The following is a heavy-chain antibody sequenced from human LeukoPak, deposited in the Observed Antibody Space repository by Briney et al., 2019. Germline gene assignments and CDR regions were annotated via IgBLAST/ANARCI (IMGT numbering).Heavy chain of an antibody. CDR2: INWNGGST. D-gene: IGHD3-3*01. J-gene: IGHJ6*03. Sequence: GGSLRLSCAASGFTFSSYSMNWVRQAPGKGLEWVSGINWNGGSTDYADSVKGRFTISRDNAKNSLYLQMNSLRAEDTALYYCARGRTYYDFWSGLKGYYYMDVWGKGTTVTVSS. CDR3: ARGRTYYDFWSGLKGYYYMDV. CDR1: GFTFSSYS. V-gene: IGHV3-20*04.